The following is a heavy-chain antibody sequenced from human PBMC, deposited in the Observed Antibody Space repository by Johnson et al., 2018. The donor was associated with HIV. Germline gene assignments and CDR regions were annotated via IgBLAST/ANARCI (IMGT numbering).Heavy chain of an antibody. CDR1: GFRFDDYA. CDR2: ISWNSGSI. V-gene: IGHV3-9*01. D-gene: IGHD3-10*01. J-gene: IGHJ3*01. CDR3: AKDIVPWSEEFPWAFDAFDF. Sequence: EVQLVESGGGLVQPGKSLRLSCAASGFRFDDYAMHWVRQVSGKGLEWVSGISWNSGSIGYGESVKGRFTISRDNGKDSLYLEMNSLTNEDTGIYYCAKDIVPWSEEFPWAFDAFDFWGQGTVVTVSS.